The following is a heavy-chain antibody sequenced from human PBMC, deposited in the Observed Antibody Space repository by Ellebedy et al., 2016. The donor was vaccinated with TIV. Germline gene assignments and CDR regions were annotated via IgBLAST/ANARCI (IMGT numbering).Heavy chain of an antibody. J-gene: IGHJ4*02. Sequence: GESLKISCVASGFTFSSYAMSWVRQAPGEGLEWVSTISHTGSRTYYADSVEGRFTISRDNSKKTLYLQMNSLRAEDTAIYYCAKGRGGGSDSSAPRYYFDYWGLGTLVTVSS. CDR2: ISHTGSRT. D-gene: IGHD3-22*01. CDR3: AKGRGGGSDSSAPRYYFDY. V-gene: IGHV3-23*01. CDR1: GFTFSSYA.